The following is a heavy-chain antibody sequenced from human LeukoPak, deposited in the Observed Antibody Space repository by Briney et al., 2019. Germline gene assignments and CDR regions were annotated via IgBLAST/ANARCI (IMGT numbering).Heavy chain of an antibody. CDR3: ARGNFFCSGGSCTSAFDI. J-gene: IGHJ3*02. D-gene: IGHD2-15*01. Sequence: SETLSLTCTVSGGSISSGSYYWSWIRQPAGKGLEWIGRIYTSGSTNYNPSLKSRVTISVDTSKNQFSLKLSSVTAADTAVYYCARGNFFCSGGSCTSAFDIWGQGTMVTVSS. CDR1: GGSISSGSYY. V-gene: IGHV4-61*02. CDR2: IYTSGST.